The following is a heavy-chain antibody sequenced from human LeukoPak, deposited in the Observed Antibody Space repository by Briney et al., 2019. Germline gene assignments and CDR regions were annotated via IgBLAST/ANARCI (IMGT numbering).Heavy chain of an antibody. CDR3: ARRQRAYVATNPNAFDI. D-gene: IGHD3-16*01. CDR2: IYYSGST. Sequence: PSETLSLTCTVSGGSISNSRYYWGWIRQPPGKGLECIGTIYYSGSTYYNPSLKSRVTISVDTSKNQSSLKLSSVTAADTAVYYCARRQRAYVATNPNAFDIWGQGTMVTVSS. J-gene: IGHJ3*02. CDR1: GGSISNSRYY. V-gene: IGHV4-39*07.